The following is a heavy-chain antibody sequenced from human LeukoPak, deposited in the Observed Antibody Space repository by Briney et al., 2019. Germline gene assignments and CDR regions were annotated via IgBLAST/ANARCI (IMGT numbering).Heavy chain of an antibody. CDR3: ARDTITMVRGVTYTFDY. D-gene: IGHD3-10*01. CDR2: INPNSGGT. V-gene: IGHV1-2*02. J-gene: IGHJ4*02. CDR1: GYTFTGYY. Sequence: ASVKVSCKASGYTFTGYYMHWVRQAPGQGLEWMGWINPNSGGTNYAQKFQGRVTMTRDTSISTAYMELSRLRSDDTAVYYCARDTITMVRGVTYTFDYWGQGTLVTVSS.